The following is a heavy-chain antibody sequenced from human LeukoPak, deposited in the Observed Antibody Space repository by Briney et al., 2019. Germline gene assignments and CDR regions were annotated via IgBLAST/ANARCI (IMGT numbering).Heavy chain of an antibody. J-gene: IGHJ4*02. V-gene: IGHV3-21*01. CDR1: GFTFSGYS. Sequence: GGSLRLSCAASGFTFSGYSMNRVRQAPGKGLEWVSSISSSSSYIYYADSVKGRFTISRDNAKNSLYLQMNSLRAEDTAVYYCARGASSSGWSFDYWGQGTLVTVSS. CDR3: ARGASSSGWSFDY. D-gene: IGHD6-19*01. CDR2: ISSSSSYI.